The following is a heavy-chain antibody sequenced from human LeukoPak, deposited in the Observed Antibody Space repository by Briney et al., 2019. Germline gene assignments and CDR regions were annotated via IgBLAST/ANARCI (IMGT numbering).Heavy chain of an antibody. V-gene: IGHV3-11*01. CDR3: AKGDSYGPFAFDI. CDR2: ISSSGSTI. D-gene: IGHD5-18*01. Sequence: PGGSLRLSCAASGFTFSDYYMSWIRQAPGKGLERVSYISSSGSTIYYADSVKGRFTISRDNSKNTLYLQMNSLRAEDTAVYYCAKGDSYGPFAFDIWGQGTMVTVSS. J-gene: IGHJ3*02. CDR1: GFTFSDYY.